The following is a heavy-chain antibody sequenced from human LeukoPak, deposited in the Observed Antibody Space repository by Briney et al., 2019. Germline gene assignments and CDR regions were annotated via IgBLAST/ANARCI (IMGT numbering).Heavy chain of an antibody. CDR2: FDPEDGET. CDR3: ATSTPYKGGSSGGWFDP. Sequence: ASVKVSCKVSGYTLTELSMHWVRLAPGKGLEWMGGFDPEDGETIYAQKFQGKVTMTEDTSTDTAYMELSSLRSEDTAVYYCATSTPYKGGSSGGWFDPWGQGTLVTVSS. V-gene: IGHV1-24*01. J-gene: IGHJ5*02. D-gene: IGHD1-26*01. CDR1: GYTLTELS.